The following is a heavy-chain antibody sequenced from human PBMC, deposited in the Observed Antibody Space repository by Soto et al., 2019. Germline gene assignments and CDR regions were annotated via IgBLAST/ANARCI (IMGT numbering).Heavy chain of an antibody. CDR3: ARGKFYDDFLMDYYGMDV. CDR2: IYYSGST. V-gene: IGHV4-30-4*01. D-gene: IGHD3-3*01. CDR1: GGSISSGDYY. J-gene: IGHJ6*02. Sequence: PSETLSLTCTVSGGSISSGDYYWSWIRQPPGKGLEWIGYIYYSGSTYYNPSLKSRVTISVDTSKNQFSLKLSSVTAADTAVYYCARGKFYDDFLMDYYGMDVWGQGTTVTVSS.